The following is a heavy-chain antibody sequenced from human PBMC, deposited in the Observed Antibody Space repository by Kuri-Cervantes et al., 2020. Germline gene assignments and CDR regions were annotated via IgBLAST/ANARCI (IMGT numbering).Heavy chain of an antibody. CDR3: ARGGGALTTEDGMDV. CDR1: GFTFSNYA. J-gene: IGHJ6*02. V-gene: IGHV3-66*01. Sequence: GGSLRLSCSASGFTFSNYAMNWVRQAPGKGLEWVSVIYSGGSTYYADSVKGRFTISRDNSKNTLYLQMNSLRAEDTAVYYCARGGGALTTEDGMDVWGQGTTVTVSS. CDR2: IYSGGST. D-gene: IGHD4-11*01.